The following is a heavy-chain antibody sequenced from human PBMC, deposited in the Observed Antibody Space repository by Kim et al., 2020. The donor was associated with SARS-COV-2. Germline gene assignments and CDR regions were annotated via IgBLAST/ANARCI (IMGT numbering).Heavy chain of an antibody. CDR3: ARDGMRVATKPHFDY. Sequence: GGSLRLSCAASGFTFSSYAMHWVRQAPGKGLEWVAVISYDGSNKYYADSVKGRFTISRDNSKNTLYLQMNSLRAEDTAVYYCARDGMRVATKPHFDYWG. D-gene: IGHD5-12*01. J-gene: IGHJ4*01. V-gene: IGHV3-30-3*01. CDR2: ISYDGSNK. CDR1: GFTFSSYA.